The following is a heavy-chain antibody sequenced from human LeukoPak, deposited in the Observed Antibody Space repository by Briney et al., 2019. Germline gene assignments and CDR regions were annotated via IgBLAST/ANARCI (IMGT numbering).Heavy chain of an antibody. CDR2: IFYGGST. Sequence: SETLSLTCTVSGGSISSYYWSWIRQPPGKGLEWIGYIFYGGSTNYNPSLKTRVTISVDTSKNQFSLKLSSVTAADTAVYYCAREDMVRGVIDYWGQGTLVTVSS. CDR1: GGSISSYY. V-gene: IGHV4-59*01. J-gene: IGHJ4*02. CDR3: AREDMVRGVIDY. D-gene: IGHD3-10*01.